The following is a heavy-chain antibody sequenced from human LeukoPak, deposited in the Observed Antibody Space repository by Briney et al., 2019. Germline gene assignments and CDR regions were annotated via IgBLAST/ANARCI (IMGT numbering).Heavy chain of an antibody. CDR1: GGSISSSTYY. J-gene: IGHJ3*02. V-gene: IGHV4-39*01. CDR2: IYYSGST. CDR3: ARQWGRRDAFDI. Sequence: SETLSLTCTVSGGSISSSTYYWGWIRQPPGKGLEWIGNIYYSGSTYYNPSLKSRVTISVDTSKNQFSLKLSSVTAADTAVYYCARQWGRRDAFDIWGQGTMVTVSS. D-gene: IGHD3-16*01.